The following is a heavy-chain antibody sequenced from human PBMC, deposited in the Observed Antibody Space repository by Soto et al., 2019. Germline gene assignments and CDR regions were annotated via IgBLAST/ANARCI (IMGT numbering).Heavy chain of an antibody. D-gene: IGHD2-15*01. V-gene: IGHV3-7*01. J-gene: IGHJ3*02. Sequence: GGSLRLSCAASGFTFSSHWMSWVRQAPGKGLEWVANIKEDGSEKYYGDSVKGRFTISRDNAKNSLYLQMNSLRAEDTAVYYCAKGYCSGGSCSRAVDIWGQGTMVTVSS. CDR3: AKGYCSGGSCSRAVDI. CDR1: GFTFSSHW. CDR2: IKEDGSEK.